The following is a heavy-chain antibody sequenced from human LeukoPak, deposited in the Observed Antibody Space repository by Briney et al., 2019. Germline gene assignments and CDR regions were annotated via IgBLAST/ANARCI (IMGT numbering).Heavy chain of an antibody. CDR1: GFTFSSFS. CDR3: ARDHRGGVHDY. V-gene: IGHV3-21*01. Sequence: GGSLRLSCAASGFTFSSFSMNWVRQAPGKGLEWVSSISSSSGSIYYADSLKGRFTISRDNAKNSLYLQMDSLRAEDTAVYYCARDHRGGVHDYWGQGTLVTVSS. CDR2: ISSSSGSI. D-gene: IGHD3-16*01. J-gene: IGHJ4*02.